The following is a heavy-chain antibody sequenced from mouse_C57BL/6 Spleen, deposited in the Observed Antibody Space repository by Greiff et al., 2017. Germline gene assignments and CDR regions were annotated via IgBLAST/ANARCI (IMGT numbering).Heavy chain of an antibody. D-gene: IGHD2-2*01. CDR3: ARTPYGYPYAMDY. Sequence: VQLQQPGAELVRPGTSVKLSCKASGYTFTSYWMHWVKQRPGQGLEWIGVIDPSDSYTNYNQKFKGKATLTVDTSSSTAYMQLSSLTSEDSAVYHCARTPYGYPYAMDYWGQGTSVTVSS. J-gene: IGHJ4*01. V-gene: IGHV1-59*01. CDR1: GYTFTSYW. CDR2: IDPSDSYT.